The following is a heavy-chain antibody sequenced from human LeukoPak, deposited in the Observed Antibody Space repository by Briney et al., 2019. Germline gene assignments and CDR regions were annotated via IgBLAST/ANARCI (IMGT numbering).Heavy chain of an antibody. CDR3: ARVPSGWYYFDY. CDR1: GDCVSSNSAA. CDR2: TYYRSKWYN. Sequence: SQTLSLTRAISGDCVSSNSAAWNWIRHSPSRGLEWLGRTYYRSKWYNDYAVSVKSRITINPDTSKNQFSLQLTSVTPEDTAVYDCARVPSGWYYFDYWGQGTLVTVSS. D-gene: IGHD6-19*01. V-gene: IGHV6-1*01. J-gene: IGHJ4*02.